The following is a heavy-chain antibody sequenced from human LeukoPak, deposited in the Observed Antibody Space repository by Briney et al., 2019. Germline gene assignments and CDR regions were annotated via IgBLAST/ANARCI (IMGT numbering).Heavy chain of an antibody. D-gene: IGHD3-10*01. CDR1: GYSFTSYW. V-gene: IGHV5-51*01. J-gene: IGHJ4*02. CDR2: IYPGDSDT. Sequence: GESLKISCKGSGYSFTSYWIGWVRQMPGKGLEWMGIIYPGDSDTRYSPSFQGQITISADKSISTAYLQWSSLKASDTAMYYCARGKTITMVRGVRLFDYWGQGTLVTVSS. CDR3: ARGKTITMVRGVRLFDY.